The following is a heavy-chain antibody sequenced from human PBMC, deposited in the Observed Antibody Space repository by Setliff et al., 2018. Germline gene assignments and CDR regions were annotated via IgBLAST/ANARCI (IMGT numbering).Heavy chain of an antibody. CDR2: IRYDGSNK. D-gene: IGHD5-12*01. J-gene: IGHJ6*02. V-gene: IGHV3-30*02. CDR3: ARVSGYYYYYYGMDV. Sequence: PGGSLRLSCAASGFTFSSYGMHWVRQAPGKGLEWVAFIRYDGSNKYYADSLKGQFTISRDNSKNTLYLQMNSLRAEDTAVYYCARVSGYYYYYYGMDVWGQGTTVTVSS. CDR1: GFTFSSYG.